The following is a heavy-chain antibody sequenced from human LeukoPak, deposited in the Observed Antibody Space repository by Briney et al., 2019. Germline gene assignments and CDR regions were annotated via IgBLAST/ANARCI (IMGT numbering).Heavy chain of an antibody. V-gene: IGHV3-53*01. CDR2: IYSGGST. Sequence: GGSLRLSCAASGFTVSSNYMSWVRQAPGKVLEGVSVIYSGGSTYYADSVKGRFTISRDNSKNTVFLQMNSLRAEDAAVYYCANGKSEDNSGWPRGTFWGQGTLVTVSS. J-gene: IGHJ4*02. CDR3: ANGKSEDNSGWPRGTF. D-gene: IGHD5-12*01. CDR1: GFTVSSNY.